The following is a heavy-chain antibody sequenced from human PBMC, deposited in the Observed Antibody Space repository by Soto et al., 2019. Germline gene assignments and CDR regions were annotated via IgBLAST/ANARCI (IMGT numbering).Heavy chain of an antibody. CDR2: IYYSGST. Sequence: PSETLSLTCTVSGGSISSSSYYWGWIRQPPGKGLEWIGSIYYSGSTYYNPSLKSRVTISVDTSKNQFSLKLSSVTAADTAVYYCARDVLRYFDWLLSPAPWGQGTLVTVSS. V-gene: IGHV4-39*01. CDR1: GGSISSSSYY. D-gene: IGHD3-9*01. CDR3: ARDVLRYFDWLLSPAP. J-gene: IGHJ5*02.